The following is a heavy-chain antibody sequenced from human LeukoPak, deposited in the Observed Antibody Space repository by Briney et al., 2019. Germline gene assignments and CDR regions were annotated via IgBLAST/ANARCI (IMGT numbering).Heavy chain of an antibody. CDR3: TRAPYCSSTSCYEGGAY. J-gene: IGHJ4*02. CDR1: GGSFSSYY. Sequence: SETLSLTCAVYGGSFSSYYWSWIRQPPGQGLEWIGEVNRSGNSNYNPSLKSRVTISVDTSKNQISLKLSSVTAADTAVYYCTRAPYCSSTSCYEGGAYWGQGTLVTVSS. D-gene: IGHD2-2*01. V-gene: IGHV4-34*01. CDR2: VNRSGNS.